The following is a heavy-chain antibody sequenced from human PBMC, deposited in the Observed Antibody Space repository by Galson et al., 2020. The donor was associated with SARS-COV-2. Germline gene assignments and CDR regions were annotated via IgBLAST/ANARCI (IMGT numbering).Heavy chain of an antibody. D-gene: IGHD3-10*02. CDR3: ARDPRGPTMYYFDY. J-gene: IGHJ4*02. CDR1: GFTFSSYE. CDR2: ISSSGSTI. V-gene: IGHV3-48*03. Sequence: GGSLRLSCAASGFTFSSYEMNWVRQAPGKGLEWVSYISSSGSTIYYADSVKGRFTISRDNAKNSLYLQMNSLRAEDTAVYYCARDPRGPTMYYFDYWGQGTLVTVSS.